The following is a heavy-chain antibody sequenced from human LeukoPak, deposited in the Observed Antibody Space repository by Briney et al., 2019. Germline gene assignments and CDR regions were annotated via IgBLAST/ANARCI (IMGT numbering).Heavy chain of an antibody. CDR3: AAGVPAAIHTGFGY. Sequence: ASVKVSCKVSGYTLTELSMHWVRQAPGKGLEWMGGFDPEDGETIYAQKFQGRVTMTEDTSTDTAYMELSSLRSEDTAVYYCAAGVPAAIHTGFGYWGQGTLVTVSS. D-gene: IGHD2-2*02. CDR1: GYTLTELS. CDR2: FDPEDGET. J-gene: IGHJ4*02. V-gene: IGHV1-24*01.